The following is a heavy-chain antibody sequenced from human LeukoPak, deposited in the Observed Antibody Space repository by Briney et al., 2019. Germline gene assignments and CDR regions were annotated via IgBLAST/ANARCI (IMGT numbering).Heavy chain of an antibody. J-gene: IGHJ4*02. Sequence: PGGSLRLSCAASGFIFSSYEMNWVRQAPGKGLEWVSYISSSGSTIYYADSVKGRFTISRDNAKNSLYLQMNSLRAEDTAVYYCARDGSAGSGYFDYWGQGTLVTVSS. CDR1: GFIFSSYE. CDR2: ISSSGSTI. CDR3: ARDGSAGSGYFDY. D-gene: IGHD3-22*01. V-gene: IGHV3-48*03.